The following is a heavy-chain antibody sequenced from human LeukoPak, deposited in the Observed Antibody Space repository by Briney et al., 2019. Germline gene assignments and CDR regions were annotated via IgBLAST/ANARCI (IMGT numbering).Heavy chain of an antibody. CDR2: IYYSGST. J-gene: IGHJ5*02. Sequence: SETLSLTCTVSGGSINNYYWSWIRQPPGKGLEWIGYIYYSGSTNYNPPLKSRVTISVDTSKNQFSLKLSSVTAADTAVYYCARERSMVRGMSWFDPWGRGTLVTVSS. D-gene: IGHD3-10*01. CDR3: ARERSMVRGMSWFDP. V-gene: IGHV4-59*01. CDR1: GGSINNYY.